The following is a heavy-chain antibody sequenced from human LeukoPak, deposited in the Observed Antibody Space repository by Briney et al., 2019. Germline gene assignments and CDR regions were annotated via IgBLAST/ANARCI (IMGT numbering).Heavy chain of an antibody. J-gene: IGHJ4*02. CDR2: IYYSGST. D-gene: IGHD2-2*01. CDR3: ARHGGYCSSTSCSGYFDY. V-gene: IGHV4-61*05. Sequence: PSETLSLTCTVSGGSISSSSYYWSWIRQPPGKGLEWIGYIYYSGSTNYNPSLKSRVTISVDTSKNQFSLKLSSVTAADTAVYYCARHGGYCSSTSCSGYFDYWGQGTLVTVSS. CDR1: GGSISSSSYY.